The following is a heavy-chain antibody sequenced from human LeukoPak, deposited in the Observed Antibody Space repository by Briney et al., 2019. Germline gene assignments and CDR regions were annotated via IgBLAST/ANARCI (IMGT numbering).Heavy chain of an antibody. V-gene: IGHV4-34*01. CDR3: ARSPGGSDY. J-gene: IGHJ4*02. CDR2: INHSGST. CDR1: GGSFSGYY. D-gene: IGHD1-26*01. Sequence: SETLSLTCAVYGGSFSGYYWSWICQPPGKGLEWIGEINHSGSTNYNPSLKSRVTISVDTSKNQFSLKLSSVTAADTAVYYCARSPGGSDYWGQGTLVTVSS.